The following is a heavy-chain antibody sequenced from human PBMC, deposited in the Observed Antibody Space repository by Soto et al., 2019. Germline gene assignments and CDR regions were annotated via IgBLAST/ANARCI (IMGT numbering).Heavy chain of an antibody. Sequence: QITLKESGPTLVKPTQTLTLTCTFSGFSLSTSGVGVGWIRQPPGKALEWLALIYWDDDKRYSPSLKSRLTITKDTSKNQVVLTMTNMDPVDTATYYCAHSILYETTVTTYFDYWGQGTLVTVSS. CDR3: AHSILYETTVTTYFDY. CDR2: IYWDDDK. CDR1: GFSLSTSGVG. D-gene: IGHD4-17*01. J-gene: IGHJ4*02. V-gene: IGHV2-5*02.